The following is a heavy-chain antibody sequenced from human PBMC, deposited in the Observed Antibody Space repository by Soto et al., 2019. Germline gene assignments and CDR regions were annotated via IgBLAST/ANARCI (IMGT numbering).Heavy chain of an antibody. D-gene: IGHD2-15*01. J-gene: IGHJ5*02. CDR1: GFSLTTSGMG. V-gene: IGHV2-5*02. CDR3: VRRRPLCDGGTCYDSWFAP. Sequence: QITLKESGPTLVKPTQTLTLTCTFSGFSLTTSGMGVGWIRQPPGRALEWLALIYWDDDKRYSPSLKSRLTLTEDTPKHQLFLTMTILHPVATATYFCVRRRPLCDGGTCYDSWFAPWGQGALVTVSS. CDR2: IYWDDDK.